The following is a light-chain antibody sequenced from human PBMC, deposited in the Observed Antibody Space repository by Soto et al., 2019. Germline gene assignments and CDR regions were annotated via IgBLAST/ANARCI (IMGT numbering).Light chain of an antibody. CDR1: QSVSNNY. V-gene: IGKV3-20*01. CDR3: QQYGSSPPEKT. CDR2: GAS. J-gene: IGKJ1*01. Sequence: EIVLTQSPGTLSLSPGERATLSCRASQSVSNNYLAWYQQKPGQAPRLLIYGASSRATVIPDRFSGSGSGTDFTLTISRLEPEDFAVYYCQQYGSSPPEKTFGQGTKVEIK.